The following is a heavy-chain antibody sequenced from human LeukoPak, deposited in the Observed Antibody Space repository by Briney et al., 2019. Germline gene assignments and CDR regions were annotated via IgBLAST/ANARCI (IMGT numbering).Heavy chain of an antibody. J-gene: IGHJ5*02. CDR2: INPNSGGT. D-gene: IGHD3-10*01. Sequence: ASVKVSCKASGYTFTSYGISWVRQAPGQGLEWMGWINPNSGGTNYAQKFQGRVTMTRDTSISTAYMELSRLRSDDTAVYYCARDRRGTMVRGVITGTVDPWGQGTLVTVSS. CDR3: ARDRRGTMVRGVITGTVDP. V-gene: IGHV1-2*02. CDR1: GYTFTSYG.